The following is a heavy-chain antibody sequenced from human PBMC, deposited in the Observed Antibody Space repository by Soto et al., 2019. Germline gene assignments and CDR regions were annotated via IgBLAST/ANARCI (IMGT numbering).Heavy chain of an antibody. CDR1: GYTFTGYY. V-gene: IGHV1-2*04. CDR3: ARDNVDDRQFDY. CDR2: INPNSGGT. J-gene: IGHJ4*02. D-gene: IGHD3-3*01. Sequence: ASVKVSCKSSGYTFTGYYMHCVRQAPGQGLEWMGWINPNSGGTNYAQKFQGWVTMTRDTSISTAYMELSRLRSDDTAVYYCARDNVDDRQFDYWGQGTLVTVSS.